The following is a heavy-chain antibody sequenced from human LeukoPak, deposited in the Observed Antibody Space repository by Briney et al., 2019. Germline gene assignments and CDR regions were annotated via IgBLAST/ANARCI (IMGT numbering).Heavy chain of an antibody. J-gene: IGHJ4*02. CDR2: IKQDGRER. CDR1: GFTFRSYW. V-gene: IGHV3-7*03. CDR3: VRAAPGDCSSTSCSLFDN. Sequence: GGSLRLSCEASGFTFRSYWMNWARQAPGKALEWVANIKQDGRERYYVDSVKGRFTMSRDKSKNTLYLQMSYLRAEDTAVYYCVRAAPGDCSSTSCSLFDNWGQGILVTVSS. D-gene: IGHD2-2*01.